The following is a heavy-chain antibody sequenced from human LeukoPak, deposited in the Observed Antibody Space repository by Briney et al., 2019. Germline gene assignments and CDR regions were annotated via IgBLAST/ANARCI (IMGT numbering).Heavy chain of an antibody. Sequence: GTSLRLSCTASGFTFSAYALHWVRQAPGKGLEWVAAISHDESNYYYAESVKGRFSISRDDSKNTLVLQMNSLTTEDAGVYYCARARTGSYYSPFEYWGPGTLVTASS. CDR3: ARARTGSYYSPFEY. V-gene: IGHV3-30*04. D-gene: IGHD1-26*01. J-gene: IGHJ1*01. CDR1: GFTFSAYA. CDR2: ISHDESNY.